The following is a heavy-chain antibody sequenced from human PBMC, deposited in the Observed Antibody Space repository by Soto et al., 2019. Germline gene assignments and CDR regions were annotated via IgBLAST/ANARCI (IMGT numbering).Heavy chain of an antibody. J-gene: IGHJ4*02. Sequence: EVQLVESGGGLVQPGGSLRLSCAASGFTFSSYYMSWVRQAQGKGLEWVANVNEDGGEKYYVDSVKGRFTVSRDNAENSLYLQMNSLRAEDTAVYYCAKWGGAGSGYWGQGTLVTVSS. CDR2: VNEDGGEK. CDR1: GFTFSSYY. CDR3: AKWGGAGSGY. V-gene: IGHV3-7*01. D-gene: IGHD1-26*01.